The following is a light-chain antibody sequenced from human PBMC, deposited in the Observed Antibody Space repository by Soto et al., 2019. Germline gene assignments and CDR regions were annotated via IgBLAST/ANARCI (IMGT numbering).Light chain of an antibody. CDR2: GAS. V-gene: IGKV3-20*01. J-gene: IGKJ3*01. Sequence: EIVLTQSPGTLSLSPGERATLSCRASQSVSSSYLAWYQQKPGQAPRLLIYGASSRATGIPDRFSGSGSGKDFTLTISRLEPEDFPVYYCQQYGSSPPRFTFGPGTKVDIK. CDR1: QSVSSSY. CDR3: QQYGSSPPRFT.